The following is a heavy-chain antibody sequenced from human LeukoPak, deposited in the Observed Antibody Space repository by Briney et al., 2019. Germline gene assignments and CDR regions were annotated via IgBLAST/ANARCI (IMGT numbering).Heavy chain of an antibody. CDR3: ARDLGSSGYYYYYYYGMDV. Sequence: PGRSLRLSCAASGFTFSSYAMHWVRQAPGKGLEWVAVISYDGSNKYYADSVKGRFTISRDNAKNSLYLQMNSLRDEDTAVYYCARDLGSSGYYYYYYYGMDVWGQGTTVTVSS. CDR2: ISYDGSNK. V-gene: IGHV3-30*04. J-gene: IGHJ6*02. D-gene: IGHD3-22*01. CDR1: GFTFSSYA.